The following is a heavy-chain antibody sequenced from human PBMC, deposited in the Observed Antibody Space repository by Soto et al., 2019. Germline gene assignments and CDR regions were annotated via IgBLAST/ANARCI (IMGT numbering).Heavy chain of an antibody. CDR2: ISSNGGST. CDR1: GFTFSSYA. Sequence: PGGSLRLSCSASGFTFSSYAMHWVRQAPGKGLEYVSAISSNGGSTYYADSVKGRFTISRDNSKNTLYLQMSSLRAEDTAVYYCVKGGQLWLHSDYYYGMDVWGQGTTVTVSS. J-gene: IGHJ6*02. CDR3: VKGGQLWLHSDYYYGMDV. V-gene: IGHV3-64D*06. D-gene: IGHD5-18*01.